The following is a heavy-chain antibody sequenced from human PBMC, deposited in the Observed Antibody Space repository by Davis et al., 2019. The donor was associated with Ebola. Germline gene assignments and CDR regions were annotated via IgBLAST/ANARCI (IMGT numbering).Heavy chain of an antibody. CDR3: ARDGVVPAANYGMDV. CDR1: GGSIGSSSYY. V-gene: IGHV4-39*07. Sequence: SDTLSLTCTLSGGSIGSSSYYCGWIRQSPGKGLEWIGSIYYSGSTNYNPSLKSRVTISVDTSKNQFSLKLSSVTAADTAVYYCARDGVVPAANYGMDVWGQGTTVTVSS. J-gene: IGHJ6*02. CDR2: IYYSGST. D-gene: IGHD2-2*01.